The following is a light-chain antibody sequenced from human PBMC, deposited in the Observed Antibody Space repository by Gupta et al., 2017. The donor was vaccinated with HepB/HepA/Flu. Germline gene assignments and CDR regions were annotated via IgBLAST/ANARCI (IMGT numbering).Light chain of an antibody. Sequence: DIQMNQPPSSLSASVGTRVTITCLASQGIRNDLGGNQQKPGTAPKRLIYATSSLQSWVPSRFSGRGSGSEFTITISSLQTEEFATYVGLQHTRYLCTCGRGTKVDLK. CDR2: ATS. V-gene: IGKV1-17*01. CDR3: LQHTRYLCT. CDR1: QGIRND. J-gene: IGKJ4*02.